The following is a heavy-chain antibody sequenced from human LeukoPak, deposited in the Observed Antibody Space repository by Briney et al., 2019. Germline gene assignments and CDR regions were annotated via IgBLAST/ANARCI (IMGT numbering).Heavy chain of an antibody. D-gene: IGHD5-18*01. J-gene: IGHJ4*02. Sequence: KPGGSLGLSCAASGFTFSSYWMSWVRQAPGKGLEWVANIKQDGSEKYYVDSVKGRFTISRDNAKNSLYLQMNSLRAEDTAVYYCARDGSYGLLDYWGQGTLVTVSS. CDR1: GFTFSSYW. V-gene: IGHV3-7*03. CDR3: ARDGSYGLLDY. CDR2: IKQDGSEK.